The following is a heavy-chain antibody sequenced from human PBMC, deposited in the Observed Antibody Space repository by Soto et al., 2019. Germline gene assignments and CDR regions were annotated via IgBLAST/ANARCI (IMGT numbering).Heavy chain of an antibody. D-gene: IGHD2-15*01. J-gene: IGHJ4*02. V-gene: IGHV1-8*01. CDR3: ATGGHCTGGTCRMGFDF. CDR2: MNPNSGNT. Sequence: ATGQGLEWMGWMNPNSGNTGYEQRFQGRVTMTRDTSMSTVYMELSSLRSEDTAVYYCATGGHCTGGTCRMGFDFWGQGTQVTVSS.